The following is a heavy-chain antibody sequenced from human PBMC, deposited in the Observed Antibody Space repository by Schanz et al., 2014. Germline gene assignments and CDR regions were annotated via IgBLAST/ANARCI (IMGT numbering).Heavy chain of an antibody. J-gene: IGHJ4*02. Sequence: QVQLVQSGADVKKPGASVKVSCKASEYTFTRHYMHWVRQAPGQGLEWMGIIHSTGGTTSHAQKFQGRVTMTRDTSTSTVYMELNRLTYDDTAVYYCARDDGFSSGWGQGTLVTVSS. V-gene: IGHV1-46*01. D-gene: IGHD6-19*01. CDR1: EYTFTRHY. CDR3: ARDDGFSSG. CDR2: IHSTGGTT.